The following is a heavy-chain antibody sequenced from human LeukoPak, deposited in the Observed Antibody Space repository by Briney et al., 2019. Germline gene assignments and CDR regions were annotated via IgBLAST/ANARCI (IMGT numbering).Heavy chain of an antibody. CDR2: INHSGST. J-gene: IGHJ4*02. CDR1: GGSFSGYY. V-gene: IGHV4-34*01. CDR3: ARLNVGYSSSWYAH. D-gene: IGHD6-13*01. Sequence: SETLSLTCAVYGGSFSGYYWSWIRQPPGKGLEWIGEINHSGSTNYNPSLKSRVTISVDTSKNQFSLKLSSVTAADTAVYYCARLNVGYSSSWYAHWGQGTLVTVFS.